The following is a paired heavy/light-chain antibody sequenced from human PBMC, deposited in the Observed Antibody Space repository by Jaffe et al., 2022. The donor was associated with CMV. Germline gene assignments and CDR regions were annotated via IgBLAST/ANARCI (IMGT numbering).Light chain of an antibody. CDR3: QQGSSPPYT. V-gene: IGKV1-39*01. Sequence: DIQMTQSPSSLSASVGDRVTITCRPSQTINTALNWYQQKPGKAPNLLIYDASTLQSGVPSRFSGSGSGTDFTLTITSLQPEDFATYYCQQGSSPPYTFGQGTTLEI. CDR2: DAS. CDR1: QTINTA. J-gene: IGKJ2*01.
Heavy chain of an antibody. J-gene: IGHJ4*02. V-gene: IGHV3-23*01. Sequence: EVQLLESGGGLQQPGGSLRLSCAASGFTFSSYAMTWVRQAPGKGLEWISFISGSGATTYYADSVKGRFTISRDNSKSTLYLQVNSLRGEDTATYYCAKAHSYVFYTPYDYWGQGTLVTVSP. CDR3: AKAHSYVFYTPYDY. CDR2: ISGSGATT. D-gene: IGHD3-16*01. CDR1: GFTFSSYA.